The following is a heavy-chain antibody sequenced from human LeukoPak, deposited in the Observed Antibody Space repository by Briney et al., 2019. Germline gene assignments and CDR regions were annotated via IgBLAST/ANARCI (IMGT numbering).Heavy chain of an antibody. Sequence: ASVKVSCKASGYTFTSYDINWVRQATGQGLEWMGWMNPNNGNTGYAQKFQGRVTMTRNTSISTVYMELSSLRSEDTAVYYCARVAVAGTGDWFDPWGQGTLVTVSS. CDR3: ARVAVAGTGDWFDP. J-gene: IGHJ5*02. V-gene: IGHV1-8*01. CDR1: GYTFTSYD. CDR2: MNPNNGNT. D-gene: IGHD6-19*01.